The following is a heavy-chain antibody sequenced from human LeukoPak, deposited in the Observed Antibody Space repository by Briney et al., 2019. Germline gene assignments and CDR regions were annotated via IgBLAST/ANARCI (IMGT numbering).Heavy chain of an antibody. J-gene: IGHJ3*02. D-gene: IGHD3-3*01. Sequence: GGSLRLSCAASGFTFTIFGLNWVRQAPGKGPEWVSYIDARSGITYYADSVQGRFTISRDDAKESVFLQMNSLRADDTAVYYCARTYDFGRGPPGDAFDNWGPGTLVIVSS. V-gene: IGHV3-48*01. CDR2: IDARSGIT. CDR1: GFTFTIFG. CDR3: ARTYDFGRGPPGDAFDN.